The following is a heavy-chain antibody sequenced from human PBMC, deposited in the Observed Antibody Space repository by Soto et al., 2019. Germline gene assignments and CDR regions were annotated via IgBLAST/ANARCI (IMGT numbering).Heavy chain of an antibody. V-gene: IGHV4-59*01. CDR2: IYYSGST. D-gene: IGHD3-10*01. CDR1: GGSISSYY. CDR3: ASYGSGSYKGSPFDY. J-gene: IGHJ4*02. Sequence: PSETLSLTCTVSGGSISSYYWSWIRQPPGKGLEWIGYIYYSGSTNYNPSLKSRVTISVDTSKNQSSLKLSSVTAADTAVYYCASYGSGSYKGSPFDYWGQGTLVTVSS.